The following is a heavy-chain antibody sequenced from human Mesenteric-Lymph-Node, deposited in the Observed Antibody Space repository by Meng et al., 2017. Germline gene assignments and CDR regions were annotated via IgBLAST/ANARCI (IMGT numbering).Heavy chain of an antibody. J-gene: IGHJ6*02. V-gene: IGHV4-59*01. CDR2: IYYSGRT. CDR1: GDSMSSYF. CDR3: AREGMVAGWFDGYGMDV. Sequence: SETLSLTCNVSGDSMSSYFWSWIRQPPGKGLEWVGHIYYSGRTNYNPSLKSRVTISVGTSKNQFSLKLRSVTAADAAVYYCAREGMVAGWFDGYGMDVWGQGTTVTVSS. D-gene: IGHD1-26*01.